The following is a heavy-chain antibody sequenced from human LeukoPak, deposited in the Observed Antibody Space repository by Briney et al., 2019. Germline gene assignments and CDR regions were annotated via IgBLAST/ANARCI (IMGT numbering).Heavy chain of an antibody. CDR1: GFTFSNYG. D-gene: IGHD4-23*01. J-gene: IGHJ4*02. CDR2: ISYDGSNK. V-gene: IGHV3-30*18. Sequence: GGSLRLSCAASGFTFSNYGMHWVRQAPGKGLEWVAVISYDGSNKYYADSVKGRFTISRDNSKNTLYLQMNSLRAEDTAVYYCAKDLGDYDGNSDLNYWGQGTPVTVSS. CDR3: AKDLGDYDGNSDLNY.